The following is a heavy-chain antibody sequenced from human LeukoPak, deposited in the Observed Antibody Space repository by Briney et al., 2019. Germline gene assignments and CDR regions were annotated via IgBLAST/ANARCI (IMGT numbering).Heavy chain of an antibody. Sequence: ASVKVSCKASGYTFTSYYMHWVRQAPGQGLEWMGIINPSGGSTSYTQKFQGRVTMTRDMSTSTVYMELSNLRSEDTAVYYCARDHVTNSERKDGDPAGLGYWGQGTLVTVSS. D-gene: IGHD2-8*01. CDR3: ARDHVTNSERKDGDPAGLGY. CDR2: INPSGGST. V-gene: IGHV1-46*01. J-gene: IGHJ4*02. CDR1: GYTFTSYY.